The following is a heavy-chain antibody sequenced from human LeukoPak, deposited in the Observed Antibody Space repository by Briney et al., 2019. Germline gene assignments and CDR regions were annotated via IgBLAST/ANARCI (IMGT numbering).Heavy chain of an antibody. CDR1: GGSISSSGYY. V-gene: IGHV4-39*07. J-gene: IGHJ5*02. D-gene: IGHD3-3*01. Sequence: SETLSRTCTVSGGSISSSGYYWGWIRQLPGKGLEWIGGIYYSGSTDYNPSRKSRVTISVDTSKNQFSLKLSSVTAADPAVYYCARAASEDDFWSGYYPNWFDPWGQGTLVTVSS. CDR3: ARAASEDDFWSGYYPNWFDP. CDR2: IYYSGST.